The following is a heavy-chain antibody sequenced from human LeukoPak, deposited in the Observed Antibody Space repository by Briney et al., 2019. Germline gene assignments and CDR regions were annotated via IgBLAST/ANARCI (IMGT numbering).Heavy chain of an antibody. D-gene: IGHD4-23*01. CDR2: MNPNSGKK. J-gene: IGHJ4*02. CDR3: ARARGGNSGVFDY. CDR1: GYTFSSYD. V-gene: IGHV1-8*01. Sequence: ASVKVSCKASGYTFSSYDINWVRQSIGQGLEWMGWMNPNSGKKGYAQKFQGRVTMTSNTSISSVYMDLSSLRSEDTAVYFCARARGGNSGVFDYWGQGILVTVSS.